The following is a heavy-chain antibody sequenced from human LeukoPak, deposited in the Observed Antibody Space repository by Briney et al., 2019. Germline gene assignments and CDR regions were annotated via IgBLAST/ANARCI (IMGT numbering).Heavy chain of an antibody. CDR3: AREGQGAWYWFDL. CDR1: GFSSSAHT. Sequence: GGSLRLSCEGSGFSSSAHTMNWVRQAPGKGLEGVSSIDSTSTYIYYADSMKGRFSISRDNAKNSLYLQMSSLRAEDTAVYYCAREGQGAWYWFDLWGQGTLVTVSS. D-gene: IGHD6-19*01. V-gene: IGHV3-21*01. CDR2: IDSTSTYI. J-gene: IGHJ5*02.